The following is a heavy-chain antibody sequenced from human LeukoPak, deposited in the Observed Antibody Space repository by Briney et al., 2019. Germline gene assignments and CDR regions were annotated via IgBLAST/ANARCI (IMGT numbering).Heavy chain of an antibody. CDR1: GFTFSSYS. CDR2: ISSSSSYI. Sequence: PGGSLRLSCAASGFTFSSYSMNWVRQAPGKGLEWVSSISSSSSYIYYADSVKGRFTISRDNAKNSLYLQMNSLRAEDTAVYYCARDKGSPTIFGVVLDAFDIWGQGTMVTVSS. D-gene: IGHD3-3*01. J-gene: IGHJ3*02. CDR3: ARDKGSPTIFGVVLDAFDI. V-gene: IGHV3-21*01.